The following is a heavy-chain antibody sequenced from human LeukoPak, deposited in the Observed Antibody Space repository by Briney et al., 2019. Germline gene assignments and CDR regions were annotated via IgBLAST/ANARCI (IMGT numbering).Heavy chain of an antibody. CDR3: ARGAATGYFDS. CDR2: IFTSGNT. Sequence: SETLSLTCTVSGGSISSYYWSWIRQPAGKELEWIGRIFTSGNTNYNPSLKSRVTISVDASKNHFSLKLTSVTAADTAVYYCARGAATGYFDSWVQGALVTVSS. D-gene: IGHD6-13*01. J-gene: IGHJ4*02. V-gene: IGHV4-4*07. CDR1: GGSISSYY.